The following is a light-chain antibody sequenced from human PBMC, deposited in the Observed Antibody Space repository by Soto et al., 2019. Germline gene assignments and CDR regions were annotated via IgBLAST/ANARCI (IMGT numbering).Light chain of an antibody. J-gene: IGKJ3*01. CDR3: QQYGSAPFT. V-gene: IGKV3-20*01. Sequence: EIVLTQSPGTLSLSPGERATLSCRASQSVASSLLAWYRQKPGQTPRLLIYDASSRATGIPDRISGSGSGTDFTLTIIRLEPEDFAVYYCQQYGSAPFTFGPGTKVDIK. CDR2: DAS. CDR1: QSVASSL.